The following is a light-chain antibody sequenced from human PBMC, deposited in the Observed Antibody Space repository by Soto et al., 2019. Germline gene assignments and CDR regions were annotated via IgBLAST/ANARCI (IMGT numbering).Light chain of an antibody. V-gene: IGKV3-11*01. CDR2: DAS. CDR3: QQRSNSPLT. Sequence: EIVLTQAPATLSLSPGERATLACRASQSVSSYLAWYPQNPGQAPRLLIYDASNRATGIPARFSGSGSGTDFTLTISSLEPEDFAVYYCQQRSNSPLTFGGGTKVEIK. CDR1: QSVSSY. J-gene: IGKJ4*01.